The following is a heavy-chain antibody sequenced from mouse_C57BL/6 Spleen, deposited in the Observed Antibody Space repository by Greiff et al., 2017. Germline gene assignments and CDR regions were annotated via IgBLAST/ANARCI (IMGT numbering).Heavy chain of an antibody. CDR2: IDPSDSYT. D-gene: IGHD2-4*01. CDR3: ARSYDDGWYCDV. J-gene: IGHJ1*03. V-gene: IGHV1-69*01. Sequence: VQLQQPGAELVMPGASVKLSCKASGYTFTSYWMHWVKQRPGQGLEWIGEIDPSDSYTNYNQKFKGKSTLTVDKSSSTAYMQLSSLTSEDSAVYYCARSYDDGWYCDVWGTGTTVTVSS. CDR1: GYTFTSYW.